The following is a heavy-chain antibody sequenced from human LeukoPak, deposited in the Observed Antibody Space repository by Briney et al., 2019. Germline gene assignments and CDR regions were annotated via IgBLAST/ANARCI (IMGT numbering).Heavy chain of an antibody. D-gene: IGHD6-19*01. Sequence: PSETLSLTCTVSGGSISSYYWSWIRQPPGXXLEWIGYIYYSGSTNYNPSLKSRVTISVDTSKNQFSLKLSSVTAADTAVYYCARVNSGWIQYWGQGTLVTVSS. CDR3: ARVNSGWIQY. CDR1: GGSISSYY. CDR2: IYYSGST. J-gene: IGHJ4*02. V-gene: IGHV4-59*01.